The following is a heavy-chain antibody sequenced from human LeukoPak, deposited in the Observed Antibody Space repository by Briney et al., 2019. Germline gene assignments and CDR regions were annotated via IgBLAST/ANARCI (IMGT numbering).Heavy chain of an antibody. CDR3: ARLRGQTYYYGMDV. J-gene: IGHJ6*02. CDR1: GFTFSSYS. D-gene: IGHD4-17*01. V-gene: IGHV3-21*01. Sequence: GGSLRLSCAASGFTFSSYSMNWVRQAPGKGLEWVSSISSSSSYIYYADSVKGRFTISRDNAKNSLYLQMNSLRAEDTAVYYCARLRGQTYYYGMDVWGQGTTVTVSS. CDR2: ISSSSSYI.